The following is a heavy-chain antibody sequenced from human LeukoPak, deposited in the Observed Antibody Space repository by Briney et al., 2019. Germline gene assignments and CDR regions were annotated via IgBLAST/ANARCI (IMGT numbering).Heavy chain of an antibody. CDR2: ITNSGTYI. J-gene: IGHJ4*02. V-gene: IGHV3-21*01. CDR1: GFTFSDYW. CDR3: ATDLSYYDSETG. D-gene: IGHD3-16*01. Sequence: GGSLRLSCAASGFTFSDYWMHWVRQAPGKGLEWVSSITNSGTYIYYADSVKGRFTISRDNANNSLFLQMNSLSAEDSAVYYCATDLSYYDSETGWGQGTLVTVSS.